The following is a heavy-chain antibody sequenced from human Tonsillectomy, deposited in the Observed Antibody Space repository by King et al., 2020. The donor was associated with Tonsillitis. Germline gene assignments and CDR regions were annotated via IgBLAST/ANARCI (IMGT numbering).Heavy chain of an antibody. D-gene: IGHD3-22*01. CDR3: ARVFLGGYYYDSDYGMDV. V-gene: IGHV3-53*01. CDR2: IYSGGST. CDR1: GFTVSSNY. J-gene: IGHJ6*02. Sequence: VQLVESGGGLIQPGGSLRLSCAASGFTVSSNYMSWVRQAPGKGLEWVSVIYSGGSTYSADSVKGRFTISRDNSKNTLYLQMNSLRAEDTAVYYCARVFLGGYYYDSDYGMDVWGQGTTVTVSS.